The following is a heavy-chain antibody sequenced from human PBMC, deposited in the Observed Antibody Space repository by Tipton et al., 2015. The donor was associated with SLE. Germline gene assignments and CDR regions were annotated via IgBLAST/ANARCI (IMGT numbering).Heavy chain of an antibody. CDR1: GFFIRDGSY. CDR3: ARKDCFNFYYFGY. Sequence: TLSLTCAVSGFFIRDGSYWAWIRQPPGKGPEGIGSIYRSGRNYYNPSLSGRATMSMDTSKNQFSLKLSSVTAADTAVYYCARKDCFNFYYFGYWGQGRLVTVSS. V-gene: IGHV4-38-2*01. CDR2: IYRSGRN. D-gene: IGHD5-24*01. J-gene: IGHJ4*02.